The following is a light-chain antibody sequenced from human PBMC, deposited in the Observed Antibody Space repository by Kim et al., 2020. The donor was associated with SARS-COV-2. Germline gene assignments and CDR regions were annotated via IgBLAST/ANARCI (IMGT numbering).Light chain of an antibody. CDR2: DVT. V-gene: IGLV2-14*04. CDR3: NSYTNSTTVV. CDR1: SSDIGAYNY. Sequence: GQSITISCSGTSSDIGAYNYVSWYQQDPGKAPKLVIYDVTKRPSGVSNRFSGSKSGNTASLTISGLQAEDEADYYCNSYTNSTTVVFGGGTQLTVL. J-gene: IGLJ3*02.